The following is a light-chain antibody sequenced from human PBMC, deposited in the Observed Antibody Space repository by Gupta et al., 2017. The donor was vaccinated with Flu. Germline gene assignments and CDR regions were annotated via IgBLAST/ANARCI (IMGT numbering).Light chain of an antibody. Sequence: QSALTQPASVSGSPGQSITISCTGTSSDVGGYNFVSWYQHHPGKAPTLMIYEGSKRRTGVSNRFSGSKSGTTASMTSAGLQAEEEADYYCSSYAGGSKVYVFVTGTKVTVL. J-gene: IGLJ1*01. V-gene: IGLV2-23*01. CDR2: EGS. CDR1: SSDVGGYNF. CDR3: SSYAGGSKVYV.